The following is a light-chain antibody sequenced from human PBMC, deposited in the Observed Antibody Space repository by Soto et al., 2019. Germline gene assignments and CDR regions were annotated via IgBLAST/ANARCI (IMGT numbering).Light chain of an antibody. J-gene: IGKJ1*01. Sequence: EIVLTQSPGTLSLSPGESATLSCRASQFVSRSYFAWYQQRPGQAPRLLIYDASRRATGIPDRFSGSGSGTDFVLTISRLEPEDFGVYYCHRSGVSVWTFGQGTKVEIK. V-gene: IGKV3-20*01. CDR3: HRSGVSVWT. CDR2: DAS. CDR1: QFVSRSY.